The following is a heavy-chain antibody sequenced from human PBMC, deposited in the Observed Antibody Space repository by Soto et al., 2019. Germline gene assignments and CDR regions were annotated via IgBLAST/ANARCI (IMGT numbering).Heavy chain of an antibody. V-gene: IGHV3-15*01. CDR1: GFTFSNAW. Sequence: VQLVESGGGLVQPGGSLRLSCTVSGFTFSNAWMTWVRQAPGKGLEWVGRIKSKTDDGTTDYAAPVKGRFTISRDDSRNTLYLQMNSLKTEDTAVYYCTTDSSSWAYYYYYGMDVWGQGTTVTVSS. CDR2: IKSKTDDGTT. D-gene: IGHD2-2*01. J-gene: IGHJ6*02. CDR3: TTDSSSWAYYYYYGMDV.